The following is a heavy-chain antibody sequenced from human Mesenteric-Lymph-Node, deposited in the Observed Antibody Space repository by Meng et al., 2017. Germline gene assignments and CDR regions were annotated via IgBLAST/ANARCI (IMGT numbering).Heavy chain of an antibody. V-gene: IGHV4-34*01. Sequence: HVQLQQWGAGPLQLSETLSLTCCVSGGGFNGYYWSWIRQPSGKGLEWIAEINHSGNTNYNPSLKSRVTISVDRSNNQFSLRLKSVSAADTAVYYCARGRFGDAANSYNWFDPWGQGTLVTVSS. CDR2: INHSGNT. CDR1: GGGFNGYY. CDR3: ARGRFGDAANSYNWFDP. D-gene: IGHD3-10*01. J-gene: IGHJ5*02.